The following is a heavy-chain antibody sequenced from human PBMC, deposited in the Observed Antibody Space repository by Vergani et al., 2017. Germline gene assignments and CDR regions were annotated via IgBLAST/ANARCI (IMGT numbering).Heavy chain of an antibody. Sequence: QVQLVESGGGVVQPGRSLRLSCAASGFTFSSYGMHWVRQAPGKGLEWVAVIWYDGSNKYYADSVKGRFTISRDNSKNTLYLQMNSLRAEDTAVYYCAREGYSSQTRNMDVWGQGTTVTVSS. CDR1: GFTFSSYG. V-gene: IGHV3-33*01. CDR2: IWYDGSNK. CDR3: AREGYSSQTRNMDV. J-gene: IGHJ6*02. D-gene: IGHD6-13*01.